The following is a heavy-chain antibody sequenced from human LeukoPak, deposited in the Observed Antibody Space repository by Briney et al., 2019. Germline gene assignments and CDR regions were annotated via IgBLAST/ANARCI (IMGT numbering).Heavy chain of an antibody. D-gene: IGHD3-16*01. V-gene: IGHV4-4*07. CDR3: ASARRFGGVFASDI. J-gene: IGHJ3*02. CDR1: GGSISNYY. Sequence: SETLSLTCTVSGGSISNYYWSWIRQPAGKGLEWIGRVFTSGSPNYNPSLKSRVTMSVDTSKNQFSLKLSSVTAADTAVYYCASARRFGGVFASDIWGQGTGVTVSS. CDR2: VFTSGSP.